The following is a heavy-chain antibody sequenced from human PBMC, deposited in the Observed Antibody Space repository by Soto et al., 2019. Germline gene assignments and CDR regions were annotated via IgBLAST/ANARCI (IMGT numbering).Heavy chain of an antibody. J-gene: IGHJ4*02. V-gene: IGHV3-53*04. CDR1: GFTVSSNY. Sequence: GGSLRLSCAASGFTVSSNYMSWVRQAPGKGLEWVSVIYSGGSTYYADSVKGRFTISRHNSKNTLYLQMNSLRAEDTAVYYCARVLLFGGVLTEFDYWGQGTLVTVSS. CDR3: ARVLLFGGVLTEFDY. D-gene: IGHD3-16*01. CDR2: IYSGGST.